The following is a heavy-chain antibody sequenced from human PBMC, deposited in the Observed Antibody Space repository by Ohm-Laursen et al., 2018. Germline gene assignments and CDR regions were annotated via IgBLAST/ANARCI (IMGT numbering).Heavy chain of an antibody. CDR3: AKVGGAAAGLYYFDY. J-gene: IGHJ4*02. V-gene: IGHV3-23*01. D-gene: IGHD6-13*01. CDR2: ISGSGGST. Sequence: SLRLSCTASGFTFSSYAMSWVRQAPGKGPEWVSAISGSGGSTYYADSVKGRFTISRDNSKNTLYLQMNSLRAEDTAVYYCAKVGGAAAGLYYFDYWGQGTLVTVSS. CDR1: GFTFSSYA.